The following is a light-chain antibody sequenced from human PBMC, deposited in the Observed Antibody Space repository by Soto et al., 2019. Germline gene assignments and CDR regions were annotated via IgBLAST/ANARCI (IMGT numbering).Light chain of an antibody. CDR3: HQYKNWRT. Sequence: IVMTQSPATLSLSPGERATLSCRASQSVSSNLAWYQQKPGQAPRLLIYGASTRAAGIPARFSGSGSGTFFPLTISSMTSEYVAVYYCHQYKNWRTFGQGTKVDIK. J-gene: IGKJ1*01. CDR1: QSVSSN. CDR2: GAS. V-gene: IGKV3-15*01.